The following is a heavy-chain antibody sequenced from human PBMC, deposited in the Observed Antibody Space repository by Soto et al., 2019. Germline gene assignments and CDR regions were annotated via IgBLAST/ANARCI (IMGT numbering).Heavy chain of an antibody. CDR1: VFTFDDYA. V-gene: IGHV3-9*01. J-gene: IGHJ4*02. CDR3: AKDLRTSWIFGNFDS. Sequence: PGWSLRLSCASSVFTFDDYAMQWVRQAPGKGLEWVSGIAFNSGNTAYADSVKGRFTISRDNAKNSLYLQMNSLRAEDTALYYCAKDLRTSWIFGNFDSWGQGTLVTVSS. CDR2: IAFNSGNT. D-gene: IGHD3-3*01.